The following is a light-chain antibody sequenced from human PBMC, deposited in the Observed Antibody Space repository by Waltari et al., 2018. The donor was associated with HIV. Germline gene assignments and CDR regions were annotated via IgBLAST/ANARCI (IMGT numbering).Light chain of an antibody. CDR3: QQYNNWPQT. J-gene: IGKJ1*01. CDR2: GAS. CDR1: ESVSNS. Sequence: TQSPATLSLSPGERATLSCRATESVSNSFLAWYQQKPGQAPRLLIYGASNRAAGIPDRFTGSGSGTEFTLTISSLQSEDFAVYYCQQYNNWPQTFGQGTKVEIK. V-gene: IGKV3D-15*01.